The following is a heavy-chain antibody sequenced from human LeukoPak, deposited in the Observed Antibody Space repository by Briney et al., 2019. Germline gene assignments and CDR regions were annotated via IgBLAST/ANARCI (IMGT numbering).Heavy chain of an antibody. Sequence: PGRSLRLSCAASGFTFSIYGMHWVSQAPGKVLEWVAVISYDGSNKYYADSVKGRFTISRDNSKNTLYLQMNSLRAEDTAVYYCARDDSGPKDYWGQGTLVTVSS. J-gene: IGHJ4*02. CDR1: GFTFSIYG. V-gene: IGHV3-30*03. D-gene: IGHD3-10*01. CDR3: ARDDSGPKDY. CDR2: ISYDGSNK.